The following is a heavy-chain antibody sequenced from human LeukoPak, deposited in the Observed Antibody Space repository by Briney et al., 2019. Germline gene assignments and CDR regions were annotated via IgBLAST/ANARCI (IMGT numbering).Heavy chain of an antibody. CDR3: ARAVDYRNYFDY. Sequence: SQTLSLTCTVSGDSMTRGGYYWSWARQHPGKGLEWVGFIYHSGTTFYNPSLESRATISVDTSQNQFSLKLTSVTAADTAVYYCARAVDYRNYFDYWGQGTLVTVSS. V-gene: IGHV4-31*03. J-gene: IGHJ4*02. D-gene: IGHD4-11*01. CDR1: GDSMTRGGYY. CDR2: IYHSGTT.